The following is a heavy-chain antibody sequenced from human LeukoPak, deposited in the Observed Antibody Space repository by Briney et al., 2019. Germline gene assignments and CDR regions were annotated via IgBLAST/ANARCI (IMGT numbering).Heavy chain of an antibody. J-gene: IGHJ4*02. CDR3: ARDPDEWLLPIDY. CDR2: IGSSGSTI. CDR1: GFTFSSYE. V-gene: IGHV3-48*03. D-gene: IGHD3-22*01. Sequence: GGSLRLSCAASGFTFSSYEMNWVRQAPGKGLEWVSYIGSSGSTIYYADSVKGRFTISRDNAKDSLYLQMNSLRAEDTAVYYCARDPDEWLLPIDYWGQGTLVTVSS.